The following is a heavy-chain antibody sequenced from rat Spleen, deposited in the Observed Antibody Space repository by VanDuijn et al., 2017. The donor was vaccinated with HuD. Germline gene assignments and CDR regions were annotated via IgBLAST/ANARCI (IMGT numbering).Heavy chain of an antibody. D-gene: IGHD1-9*01. J-gene: IGHJ2*01. CDR1: GFTFSNYG. CDR2: ISPSGGGT. V-gene: IGHV5-19*01. Sequence: EVQLVESGGGLVQPGSPLKLSCAASGFTFSNYGMHWVRQAPTTGLEWVASISPSGGGTYYRDSVKGRFTISRDNAMSTLYLQMDSLRSEDTATYYCARRHYGYTDYFDYWGQGVMVTVSS. CDR3: ARRHYGYTDYFDY.